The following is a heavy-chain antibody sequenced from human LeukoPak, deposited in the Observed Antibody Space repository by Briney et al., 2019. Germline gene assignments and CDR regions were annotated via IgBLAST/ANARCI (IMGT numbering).Heavy chain of an antibody. CDR3: VKTPYSSTWYVGDY. D-gene: IGHD2/OR15-2a*01. J-gene: IGHJ4*02. V-gene: IGHV3-64D*06. CDR2: INSDGDST. CDR1: GFTFSSYA. Sequence: PGGSLRLSCSASGFTFSSYAMHWVRQAAGEGLEYVSAINSDGDSTYYADSVKGRFTISRDNPKNTLYLQMSSLRPEDSAVYYCVKTPYSSTWYVGDYWGQGTLVTVSS.